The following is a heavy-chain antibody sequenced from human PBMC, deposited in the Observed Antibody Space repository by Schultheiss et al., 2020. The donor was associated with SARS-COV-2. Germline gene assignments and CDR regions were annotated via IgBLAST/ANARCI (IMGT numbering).Heavy chain of an antibody. V-gene: IGHV4-61*05. CDR3: ARAGGAYSFDK. CDR1: GASISRSGYY. J-gene: IGHJ4*02. Sequence: SETLSLTCTVSGASISRSGYYWGWIRQHPGKGLEWIGYIHHSGSTNYNPSLKSRVTISVDTSKNQFSLKLTSVTAADTAVYYCARAGGAYSFDKWGQGTLVTVSS. CDR2: IHHSGST. D-gene: IGHD5-18*01.